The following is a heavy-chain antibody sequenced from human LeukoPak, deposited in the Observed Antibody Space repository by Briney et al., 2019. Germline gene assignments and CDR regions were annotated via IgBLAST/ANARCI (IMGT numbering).Heavy chain of an antibody. CDR2: MDQEGSEK. J-gene: IGHJ4*02. V-gene: IGHV3-7*05. Sequence: GGSLRLSCAASGFTFSNYWMSWVRQAPGKGLEWVANMDQEGSEKYYVDSVKGRFTISRDNAKSSLYLQMNSLRAEDTAMYYCARAGYSRGWFAYYWGQGALVTVSS. CDR1: GFTFSNYW. D-gene: IGHD6-19*01. CDR3: ARAGYSRGWFAYY.